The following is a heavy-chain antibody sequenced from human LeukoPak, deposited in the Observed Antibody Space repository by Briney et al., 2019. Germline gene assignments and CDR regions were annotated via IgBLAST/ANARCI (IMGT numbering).Heavy chain of an antibody. Sequence: SETLSLTCAVYGGSFSGYYWSWIRQPPGKGLEWIGEIKHSGSTNYNPSLKSRVTISVDTSKNQFSLKLSSVTAADTAVYYCARLPGITIFGVVTHGYFDYWGQGTPVTVSS. D-gene: IGHD3-3*01. CDR1: GGSFSGYY. V-gene: IGHV4-34*01. J-gene: IGHJ4*02. CDR3: ARLPGITIFGVVTHGYFDY. CDR2: IKHSGST.